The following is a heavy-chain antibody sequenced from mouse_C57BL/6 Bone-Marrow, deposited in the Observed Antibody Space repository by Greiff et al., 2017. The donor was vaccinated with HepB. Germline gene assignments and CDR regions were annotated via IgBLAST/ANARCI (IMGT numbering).Heavy chain of an antibody. Sequence: VQLQQSGPELVKPGASVKISCKASGYTFTDYYMNWVKQSHGKSLEWIGDINPNNGGTSYNQKFKGKATLTVDKSSSTAYMELRSLTSEDSAVYYCARFYYGFAYLGQGTLVTVSA. CDR3: ARFYYGFAY. CDR1: GYTFTDYY. CDR2: INPNNGGT. D-gene: IGHD1-1*01. V-gene: IGHV1-26*01. J-gene: IGHJ3*01.